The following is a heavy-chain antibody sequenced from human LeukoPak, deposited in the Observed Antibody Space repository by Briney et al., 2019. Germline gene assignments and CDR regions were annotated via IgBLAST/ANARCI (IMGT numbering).Heavy chain of an antibody. Sequence: SETLSLTCAVYGGSFNSYYWSWIRQPPGKGLEWIGDINDSGTNNFNPSLKSRVTISVDTSKNQFSLKLSSVTAADTAVYYCARDLLHYYDSSGYYRGGTFDYWGQGTLVTVSS. CDR1: GGSFNSYY. CDR2: INDSGTN. D-gene: IGHD3-22*01. CDR3: ARDLLHYYDSSGYYRGGTFDY. V-gene: IGHV4-34*01. J-gene: IGHJ4*02.